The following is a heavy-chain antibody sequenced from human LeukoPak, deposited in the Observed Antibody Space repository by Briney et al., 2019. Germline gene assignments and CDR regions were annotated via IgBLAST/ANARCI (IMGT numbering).Heavy chain of an antibody. CDR2: INPNSGGT. CDR1: GYTFTGYY. Sequence: ASVKVSCKASGYTFTGYYMHWVRQAPGQGLEWMGRINPNSGGTNYAQKLQGRVTMTTDTSTSTAYMELRSLRSDDTAVYYCARDDNWNYWTYWGQGTPVTVSS. V-gene: IGHV1-2*06. J-gene: IGHJ4*02. CDR3: ARDDNWNYWTY. D-gene: IGHD1-7*01.